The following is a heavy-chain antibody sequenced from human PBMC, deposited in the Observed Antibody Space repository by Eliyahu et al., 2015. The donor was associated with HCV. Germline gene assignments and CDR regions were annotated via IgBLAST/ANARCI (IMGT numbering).Heavy chain of an antibody. CDR3: ARGLDTTLVDDAFDL. V-gene: IGHV4-31*11. CDR1: GGSXXSDDSH. Sequence: QVQLQESGPGLVKSSQTLSLTCAVSGGSXXSDDSHWNWIRXHPGKGLEWIGYVHSRGNTYHNPSLKSRLSMSVDTSKNQFSLKLSSVTAADTAVYYCARGLDTTLVDDAFDLWGPGTMVTVSS. D-gene: IGHD5-18*01. CDR2: VHSRGNT. J-gene: IGHJ3*01.